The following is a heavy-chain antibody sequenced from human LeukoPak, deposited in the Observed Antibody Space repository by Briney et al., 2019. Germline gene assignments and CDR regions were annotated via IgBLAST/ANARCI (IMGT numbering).Heavy chain of an antibody. V-gene: IGHV4-34*01. Sequence: SETLSLTCAVYGGSFSGYYWSWIRQPPGKGLEWIGEINHSGSTNYNPSLKSRVTISVDTSKNQFSLKLSSVTAADTAVYYCASTMVRGVIINVDAFDIWGQGTMVTVSS. CDR1: GGSFSGYY. D-gene: IGHD3-10*01. CDR3: ASTMVRGVIINVDAFDI. CDR2: INHSGST. J-gene: IGHJ3*02.